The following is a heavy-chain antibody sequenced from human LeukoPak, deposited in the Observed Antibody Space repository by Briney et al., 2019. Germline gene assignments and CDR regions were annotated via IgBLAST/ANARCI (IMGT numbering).Heavy chain of an antibody. CDR1: GYSISTGSY. D-gene: IGHD5-18*01. CDR3: AKGGYSYGPRTYYFDY. J-gene: IGHJ4*02. CDR2: INHGGNT. V-gene: IGHV4-38-2*02. Sequence: SETLSLTCSVSGYSISTGSYWGWIRQPPGKGLESIGSINHGGNTHYNPSLKSRVSISVDTSKNQFSLKLSSVTAADTAVYYCAKGGYSYGPRTYYFDYWGQGTLVTVSS.